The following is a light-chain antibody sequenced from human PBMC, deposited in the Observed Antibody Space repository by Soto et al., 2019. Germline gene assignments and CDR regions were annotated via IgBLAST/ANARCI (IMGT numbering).Light chain of an antibody. Sequence: QSALTQPASVSGSPGQSITISCTGTSSDVGAYNYVSWYQQHPGKAPKFMIYEVSNRPSGVSNRFSGSKSGNTASLTISGLQAEAEADYYCSSSTTSNTLVFGTGTKLTVL. CDR1: SSDVGAYNY. CDR2: EVS. V-gene: IGLV2-14*01. CDR3: SSSTTSNTLV. J-gene: IGLJ1*01.